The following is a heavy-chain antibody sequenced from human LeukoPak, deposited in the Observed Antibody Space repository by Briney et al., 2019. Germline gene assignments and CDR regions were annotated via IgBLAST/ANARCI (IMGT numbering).Heavy chain of an antibody. CDR1: GYTFTGYY. CDR3: ARNLIAVAGTDWFDP. Sequence: ASVKVSCKGSGYTFTGYYMHWVRQAPGQGLEWMGWINPNSGGTNYAQKFQGRVTMTRDTSISTAYMELSRLRSDDTAVYYCARNLIAVAGTDWFDPWGQGTLVTASS. D-gene: IGHD6-19*01. V-gene: IGHV1-2*02. J-gene: IGHJ5*02. CDR2: INPNSGGT.